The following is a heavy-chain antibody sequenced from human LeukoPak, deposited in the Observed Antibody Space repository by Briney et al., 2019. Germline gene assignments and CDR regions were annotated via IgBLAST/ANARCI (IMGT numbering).Heavy chain of an antibody. Sequence: SETLSLTCTVSGGSISSYYWTWIRQSAGKGLEWIGRINTSGSTNYSPSLKSRVTMSVNTSKNQFSLNLTSVTAADTAVYSCAREGGDPRWLDPWGQGTLVTVP. CDR2: INTSGST. CDR3: AREGGDPRWLDP. CDR1: GGSISSYY. D-gene: IGHD6-25*01. J-gene: IGHJ5*02. V-gene: IGHV4-4*07.